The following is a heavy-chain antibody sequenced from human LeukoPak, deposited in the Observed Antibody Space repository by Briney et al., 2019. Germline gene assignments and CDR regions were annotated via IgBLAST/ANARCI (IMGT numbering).Heavy chain of an antibody. V-gene: IGHV4-31*03. J-gene: IGHJ5*02. CDR2: IYYSGST. D-gene: IGHD3-10*01. Sequence: SETLSLTCTVSGGSVSSGGYYWSWIRQHPGKGLEWIGYIYYSGSTYYNPSLKSRVTISVDTSKNQFSLKLSSVTAADTAVYYCARLKDYYGSGRPNGFDPWGQGTLVTVSS. CDR1: GGSVSSGGYY. CDR3: ARLKDYYGSGRPNGFDP.